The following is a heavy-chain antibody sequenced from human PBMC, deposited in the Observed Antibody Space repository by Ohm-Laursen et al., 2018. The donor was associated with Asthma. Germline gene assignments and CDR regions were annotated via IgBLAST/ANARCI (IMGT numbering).Heavy chain of an antibody. Sequence: GSSVKVSCKTSGGTFSSYAISWVRQAPGQGLEWMGGIIPIFGTANYAQKFQGRVTITADESTSTAYMELRSLRSDDTAVYYCARRGNAGHHDYWGQGTLVTVSS. CDR3: ARRGNAGHHDY. J-gene: IGHJ4*02. D-gene: IGHD3-10*01. V-gene: IGHV1-69*01. CDR2: IIPIFGTA. CDR1: GGTFSSYA.